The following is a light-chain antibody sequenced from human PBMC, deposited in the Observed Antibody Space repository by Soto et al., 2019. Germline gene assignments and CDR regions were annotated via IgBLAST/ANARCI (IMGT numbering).Light chain of an antibody. CDR1: QNINNN. V-gene: IGKV3-15*01. CDR2: HAS. J-gene: IGKJ1*01. CDR3: QQYGTTPWT. Sequence: EIVMTQSPATLSVSPGERATLSCRASQNINNNLAWYQQKPGQVPRLLIYHASTGATGIPARFSGSGSGTELTLTISSVQSEDFAVYYCQQYGTTPWTFGQGTNVEFK.